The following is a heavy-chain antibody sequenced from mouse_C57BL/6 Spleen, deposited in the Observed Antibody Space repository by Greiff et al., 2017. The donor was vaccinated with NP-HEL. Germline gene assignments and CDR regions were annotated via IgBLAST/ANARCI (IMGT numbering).Heavy chain of an antibody. Sequence: VQLQQSGPELVKPGASVKISCKASGYSFTDYNMNWVKQSNGKSLEWIGVINPNYGTTSYNQKFKGTATLTVDQSSSTAYMQLNSLTSEDSAVYCCASKYYGSSFPFDYWGQGTTLTVSS. CDR3: ASKYYGSSFPFDY. CDR1: GYSFTDYN. CDR2: INPNYGTT. D-gene: IGHD1-1*01. V-gene: IGHV1-39*01. J-gene: IGHJ2*01.